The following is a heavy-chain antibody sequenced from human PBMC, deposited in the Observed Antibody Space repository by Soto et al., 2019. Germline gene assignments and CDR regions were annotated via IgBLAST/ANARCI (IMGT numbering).Heavy chain of an antibody. Sequence: SVKVSCKASGGTFSSYAISWVRQAPGQGLEWMGGIIPIFGTANYAQKFQGRVTITADESTSIAYLQMNSLKTEDTAVYYCTREGSGYYGSGSYPAWGQGTMVTVSS. CDR2: IIPIFGTA. CDR1: GGTFSSYA. CDR3: TREGSGYYGSGSYPA. V-gene: IGHV1-69*13. D-gene: IGHD3-10*01. J-gene: IGHJ3*01.